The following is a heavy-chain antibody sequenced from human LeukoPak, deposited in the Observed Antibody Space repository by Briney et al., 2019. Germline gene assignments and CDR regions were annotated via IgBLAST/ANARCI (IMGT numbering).Heavy chain of an antibody. D-gene: IGHD1-26*01. CDR1: GFTVHSNY. CDR2: IDRSGVT. Sequence: GGSLRLSCAASGFTVHSNYMSWVRQAPGKGLEWVSVIDRSGVTHYADSVKGRFTISRDNSKNTLHLQMNSLRAEDTGVYYCAKDYRAHPLRPNWLDPWGQGILVTVSS. CDR3: AKDYRAHPLRPNWLDP. J-gene: IGHJ5*02. V-gene: IGHV3-53*01.